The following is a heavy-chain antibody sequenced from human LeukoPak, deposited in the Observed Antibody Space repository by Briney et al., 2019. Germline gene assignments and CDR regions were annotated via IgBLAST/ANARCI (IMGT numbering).Heavy chain of an antibody. D-gene: IGHD4-11*01. CDR1: GFTLSSYW. CDR2: INSVGSNT. Sequence: GGSLRLSCAASGFTLSSYWMHWVRRVPGTGLVWVSSINSVGSNTNYADSVKGRFTISRDNAKNTVYLQINSLRAEDTAVYYCARGRAATVSFYYYYYMDVWGKGTTVTVS. CDR3: ARGRAATVSFYYYYYMDV. V-gene: IGHV3-74*01. J-gene: IGHJ6*03.